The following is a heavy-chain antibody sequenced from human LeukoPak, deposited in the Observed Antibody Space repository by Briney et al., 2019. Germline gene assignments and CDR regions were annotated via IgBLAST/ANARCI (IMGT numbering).Heavy chain of an antibody. CDR1: GFMVNSKY. V-gene: IGHV3-53*01. D-gene: IGHD6-13*01. Sequence: GGSLRLSCAASGFMVNSKYMTWVRQAPGKGLEWVSVIYTGGYTNYADSVKGRFTISRDFSQNTLYLQMNSLRVEDTAVYFCSRGGSSWGGYFDLWGGGTLVTVSS. CDR3: SRGGSSWGGYFDL. CDR2: IYTGGYT. J-gene: IGHJ2*01.